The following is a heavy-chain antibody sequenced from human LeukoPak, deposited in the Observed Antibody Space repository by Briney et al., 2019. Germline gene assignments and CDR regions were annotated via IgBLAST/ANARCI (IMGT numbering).Heavy chain of an antibody. CDR2: ISSSSSTI. D-gene: IGHD4-17*01. Sequence: GGSLRLSCAASGFTFSSYSMNWVRQAPGKGLEWVSYISSSSSTIYYADSVKGRFTISRDNAKNSLYLQMNSLRAEDTAVYYCARQTTVTTIDPWGQGTLVTVSS. J-gene: IGHJ5*02. V-gene: IGHV3-48*04. CDR1: GFTFSSYS. CDR3: ARQTTVTTIDP.